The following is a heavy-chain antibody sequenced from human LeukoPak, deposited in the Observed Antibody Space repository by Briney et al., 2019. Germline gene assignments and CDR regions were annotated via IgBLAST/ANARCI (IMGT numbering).Heavy chain of an antibody. CDR1: GFTFSSYA. CDR3: AKHGPILWFGEPVNSWFDP. Sequence: QPGGSLRLSCAASGFTFSSYAMSWVRQAPGKGLEWVSAISGSGGSTYYADSVKGRFTISRDNSKNTLYLQMNSLRAEDTAVYYCAKHGPILWFGEPVNSWFDPWGQGTLVTVSS. V-gene: IGHV3-23*01. D-gene: IGHD3-10*01. CDR2: ISGSGGST. J-gene: IGHJ5*02.